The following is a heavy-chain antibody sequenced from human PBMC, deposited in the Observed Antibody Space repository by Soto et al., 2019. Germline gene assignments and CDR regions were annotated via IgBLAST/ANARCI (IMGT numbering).Heavy chain of an antibody. CDR3: ARGQLYYDILTGYFSSGMDV. J-gene: IGHJ6*02. V-gene: IGHV3-13*05. Sequence: GGSLRLSCAASGFTFSSYDMHWVRQATGKGLEWVSAIGTAGDPYYPGSVKGRFTISRENAKNSLYLQMNSLRAGDTAVYYCARGQLYYDILTGYFSSGMDVWGQGTTVTVSS. CDR1: GFTFSSYD. D-gene: IGHD3-9*01. CDR2: IGTAGDP.